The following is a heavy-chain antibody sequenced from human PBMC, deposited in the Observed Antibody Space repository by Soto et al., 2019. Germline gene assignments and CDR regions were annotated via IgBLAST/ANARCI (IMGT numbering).Heavy chain of an antibody. CDR1: GFTFSSYG. CDR3: AKESTGLRVSIFGVIGGLDV. J-gene: IGHJ6*02. CDR2: IRGSGAHT. Sequence: VQLLESGGGLVQPGGSLRLSCAASGFTFSSYGMTWVRQAPGKGLEWVSSIRGSGAHTYYADSVKGRFTICRDNSKNTLYLQMNSLRAEDTAVYYCAKESTGLRVSIFGVIGGLDVWGQGTTVTASS. V-gene: IGHV3-23*01. D-gene: IGHD3-3*01.